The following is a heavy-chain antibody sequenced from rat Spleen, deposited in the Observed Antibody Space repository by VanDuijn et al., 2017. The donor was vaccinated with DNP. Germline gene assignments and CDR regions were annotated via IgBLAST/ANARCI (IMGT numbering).Heavy chain of an antibody. D-gene: IGHD4-3*01. CDR3: VRWNSGHFDY. J-gene: IGHJ2*01. CDR2: IGSPAYAP. V-gene: IGHV5-22*01. CDR1: GFTFSAYY. Sequence: EVQLVESGGGLVQPGRSLKLSCAASGFTFSAYYMAWVRQAPAKGLEWVAYIGSPAYAPYSTDSVKGRFTISRDNAKSTLYLQMNSLRSEDMATYYCVRWNSGHFDYWGQGLMVTVSS.